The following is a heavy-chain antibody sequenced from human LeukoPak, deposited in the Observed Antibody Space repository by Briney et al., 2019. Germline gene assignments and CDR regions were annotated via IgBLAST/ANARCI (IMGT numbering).Heavy chain of an antibody. V-gene: IGHV4-39*01. CDR2: IYYSGST. D-gene: IGHD6-19*01. CDR3: ARQYSSGWARYFDY. J-gene: IGHJ4*02. CDR1: GGSISRYY. Sequence: SETLSLTCTVSGGSISRYYWGWIRQPPGKGLEWIGSIYYSGSTYYNPSLKSRVTISVDTSKNQFSLELSSVTAADTAVYYCARQYSSGWARYFDYWGQGTLVTVSS.